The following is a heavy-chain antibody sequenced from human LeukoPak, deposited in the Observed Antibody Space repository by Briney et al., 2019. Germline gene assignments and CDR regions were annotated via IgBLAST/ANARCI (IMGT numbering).Heavy chain of an antibody. CDR1: GYSFANYW. J-gene: IGHJ4*02. V-gene: IGHV5-51*01. Sequence: GESLKISCKGSGYSFANYWIGWVRQMPGKGLEWMGIIYPGDSDTRYSPSFRGQVTISADKSISTAYLQWSSLNASDTGMYYCARQGYSGSSFDDWGQGTLVTVSS. CDR3: ARQGYSGSSFDD. CDR2: IYPGDSDT. D-gene: IGHD1-26*01.